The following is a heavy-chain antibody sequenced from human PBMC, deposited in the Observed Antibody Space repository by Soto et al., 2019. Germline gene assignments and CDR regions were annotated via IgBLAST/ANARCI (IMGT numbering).Heavy chain of an antibody. CDR1: GYTFTGYC. CDR3: ARGISPKYCSGTTCYALGAFDI. V-gene: IGHV1-2*02. D-gene: IGHD2-2*01. Sequence: ASVKVSCKASGYTFTGYCMQWLRQSPGQGLEWMGWLNPNSGGTNYAQKFQGRVTMTRVTSISTAYMELRRLRSDDTAVYSCARGISPKYCSGTTCYALGAFDIWGQGTMVTVSS. J-gene: IGHJ3*02. CDR2: LNPNSGGT.